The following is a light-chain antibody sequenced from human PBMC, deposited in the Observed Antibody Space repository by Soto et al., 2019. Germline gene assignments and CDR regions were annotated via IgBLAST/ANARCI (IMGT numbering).Light chain of an antibody. J-gene: IGKJ1*01. CDR2: KAS. Sequence: IPITQAPSTLSGSVGDRVTITCRASQTISSWLAWYQQKPGKAPRLLIYKASTLKSGVPSRFSGSGSGTELTLTISSLKPDDFETYYCQHYNSYSEAFGQGTKVDIK. CDR3: QHYNSYSEA. CDR1: QTISSW. V-gene: IGKV1-5*03.